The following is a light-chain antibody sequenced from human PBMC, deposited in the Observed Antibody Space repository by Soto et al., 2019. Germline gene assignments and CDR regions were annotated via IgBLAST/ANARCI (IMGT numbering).Light chain of an antibody. Sequence: QSVLTQPPSASGTPGQRVTISCSGSSSNIGSNTVNWYQQLPGTAPQHLIYSNNNRPSAVPDRRSCSKSGTYASLAIISRQSEDEADDYCAAWDNSRSGVVFGGGTKLTVL. CDR1: SSNIGSNT. V-gene: IGLV1-44*01. CDR2: SNN. CDR3: AAWDNSRSGVV. J-gene: IGLJ2*01.